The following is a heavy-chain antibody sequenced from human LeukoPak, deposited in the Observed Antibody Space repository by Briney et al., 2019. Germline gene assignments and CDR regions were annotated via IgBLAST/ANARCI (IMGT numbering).Heavy chain of an antibody. CDR1: GGSFSVYY. Sequence: SETLSLTCVVHGGSFSVYYWSWIRQPPGKGLEGIGEINHSGSTNYNPSLKSRVTISVDTSKNQFSLKLSSVTAADTAVYYCATNRRDQRTAPLDYWGQGTLVTVSS. D-gene: IGHD2-2*01. V-gene: IGHV4-34*01. J-gene: IGHJ4*02. CDR2: INHSGST. CDR3: ATNRRDQRTAPLDY.